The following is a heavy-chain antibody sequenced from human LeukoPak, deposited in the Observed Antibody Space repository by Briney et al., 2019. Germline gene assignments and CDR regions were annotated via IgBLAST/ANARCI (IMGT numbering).Heavy chain of an antibody. CDR3: ARGVGPDY. J-gene: IGHJ4*02. CDR1: GGSISGYH. D-gene: IGHD1-26*01. Sequence: SETLSLTCTVSGGSISGYHWSWIRQPPGKGLEWIGYIHYSGSTNYNPSLKSRVTISVDTSKNQFSLKLTSVTAADTAVYYCARGVGPDYWGQGTLVTVSS. V-gene: IGHV4-59*01. CDR2: IHYSGST.